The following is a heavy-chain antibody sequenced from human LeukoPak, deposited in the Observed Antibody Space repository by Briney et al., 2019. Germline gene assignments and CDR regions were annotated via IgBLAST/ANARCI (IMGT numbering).Heavy chain of an antibody. Sequence: GGSLRLSCAASGFTFSSYEMNWVRQAPGKGLEWVSYISSSGSTIYYADSVKGRFTISRDNAKNPLYLQMNSLRAEDTAVYYCARVRGYCTNGVCYTWYFDYWGQGTLVTVSS. CDR1: GFTFSSYE. V-gene: IGHV3-48*03. CDR3: ARVRGYCTNGVCYTWYFDY. CDR2: ISSSGSTI. J-gene: IGHJ4*02. D-gene: IGHD2-8*01.